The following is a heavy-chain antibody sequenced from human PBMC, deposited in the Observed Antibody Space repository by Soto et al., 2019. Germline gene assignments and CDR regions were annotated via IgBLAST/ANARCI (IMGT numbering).Heavy chain of an antibody. CDR3: AIAHRGYYFPYFDY. J-gene: IGHJ4*02. CDR1: GGTFSSYA. D-gene: IGHD3-22*01. V-gene: IGHV1-69*01. Sequence: QVQLVQSGAEVKKTGSSVTVSCTASGGTFSSYAISWVRQAPVQGLECMGGIIPIFGTANYAQKFQGRVTITADESTSTAYMELSSLISYDTSVYYCAIAHRGYYFPYFDYWGQGTLVTVSS. CDR2: IIPIFGTA.